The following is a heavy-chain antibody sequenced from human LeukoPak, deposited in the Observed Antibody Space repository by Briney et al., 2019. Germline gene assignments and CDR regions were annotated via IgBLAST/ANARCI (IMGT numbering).Heavy chain of an antibody. D-gene: IGHD3-22*01. J-gene: IGHJ4*02. CDR3: ATDTSGYFKY. V-gene: IGHV3-21*01. CDR1: GFTFSSYS. CDR2: ISSSSSYI. Sequence: GGSLRLSCAASGFTFSSYSMNWVRQAPGKGLEWVSSISSSSSYIYYADSVKGRFTISRDNAKNTLFLQMTSLRAEDTAVYFCATDTSGYFKYWGRGTLVTVSS.